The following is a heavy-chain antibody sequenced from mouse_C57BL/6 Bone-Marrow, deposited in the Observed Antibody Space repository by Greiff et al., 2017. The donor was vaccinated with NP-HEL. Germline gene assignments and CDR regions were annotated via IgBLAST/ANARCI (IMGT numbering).Heavy chain of an antibody. Sequence: VQLQQPGAELVKPGASVKMSCKASGYTFTSYWITWVKQRPGQGLEWIGDIYPGSGSTNYNEKFKSKATLTVAKSSSTAYMQLSSLTSEDSSVYYCARHPNWDYFDYWGQGTTLTVSS. J-gene: IGHJ2*01. CDR2: IYPGSGST. CDR1: GYTFTSYW. D-gene: IGHD4-1*01. CDR3: ARHPNWDYFDY. V-gene: IGHV1-55*01.